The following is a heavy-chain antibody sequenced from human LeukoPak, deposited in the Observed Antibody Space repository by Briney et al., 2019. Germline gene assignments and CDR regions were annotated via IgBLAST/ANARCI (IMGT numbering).Heavy chain of an antibody. CDR2: ISYDGSNK. CDR1: GFTFSSYG. D-gene: IGHD6-13*01. CDR3: AKDPLSSSWYRYYYYYYGMDV. Sequence: PGGSLRPSCAASGFTFSSYGMHWVRQAPGKGLEWVAVISYDGSNKYYADSVKGRFTISRDNSKNTLYLQMNSLRAEDTAVYYCAKDPLSSSWYRYYYYYYGMDVWGQGTTVTVSS. J-gene: IGHJ6*02. V-gene: IGHV3-30*18.